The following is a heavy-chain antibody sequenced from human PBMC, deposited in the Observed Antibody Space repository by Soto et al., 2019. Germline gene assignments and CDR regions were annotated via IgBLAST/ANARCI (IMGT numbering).Heavy chain of an antibody. Sequence: QVQLLQSGAEVKKPGSSVKVSCKASGGTFSSYAISWVRQAPGQGLEWMGGIIPIFGTANYAQKLQGRVTITADESTSTAYMELSSLISEDKAVYYCAVKVTTHYGMDVWGQGTTVTVSS. CDR3: AVKVTTHYGMDV. D-gene: IGHD4-17*01. CDR1: GGTFSSYA. J-gene: IGHJ6*02. V-gene: IGHV1-69*01. CDR2: IIPIFGTA.